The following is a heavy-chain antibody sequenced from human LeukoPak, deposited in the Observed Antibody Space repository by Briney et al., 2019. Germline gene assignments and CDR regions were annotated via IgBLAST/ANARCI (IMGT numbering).Heavy chain of an antibody. Sequence: SVKVSCKASGGTFSSYAISWVRQAPGQGLEWMGGIIPIFGTANYAQKFRGRVTITADESTSTAYMELSSLRSEDTAVYYCARWVGAKANYFDYWGQGTLVTVSS. CDR3: ARWVGAKANYFDY. D-gene: IGHD1-26*01. CDR1: GGTFSSYA. CDR2: IIPIFGTA. J-gene: IGHJ4*02. V-gene: IGHV1-69*13.